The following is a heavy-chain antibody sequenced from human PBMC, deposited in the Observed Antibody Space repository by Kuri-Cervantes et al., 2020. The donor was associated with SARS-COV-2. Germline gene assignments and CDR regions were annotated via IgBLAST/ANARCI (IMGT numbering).Heavy chain of an antibody. CDR2: INHSGNT. CDR1: GGSFSDYY. D-gene: IGHD6-13*01. CDR3: ARFGRYSSSWYYFDY. V-gene: IGHV4-34*01. J-gene: IGHJ4*02. Sequence: ESLKISCAVYGGSFSDYYWSWVRQPPGKGLEWIGEINHSGNTNYDPSLKSRVTISIDTSKNQFSLKLSSVTAADTAVYYCARFGRYSSSWYYFDYWGQGTLVTVSS.